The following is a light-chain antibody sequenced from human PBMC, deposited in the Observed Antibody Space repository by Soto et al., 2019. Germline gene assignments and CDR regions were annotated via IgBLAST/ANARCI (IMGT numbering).Light chain of an antibody. J-gene: IGLJ2*01. CDR2: EVT. Sequence: QSALTQPPSASGSPGQSVTISCTGTSSDVGGHNYVSWYQQHPGKAPKFMIYEVTKRPSGVPDRFSGSRSVNTASLTVSGLQAEDEADYYCSSYAGSNIVVFGGGTKVTVL. CDR3: SSYAGSNIVV. V-gene: IGLV2-8*01. CDR1: SSDVGGHNY.